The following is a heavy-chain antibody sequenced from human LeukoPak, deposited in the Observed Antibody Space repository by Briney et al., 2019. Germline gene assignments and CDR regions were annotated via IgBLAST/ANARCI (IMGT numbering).Heavy chain of an antibody. Sequence: PGGSLRLSCAASEFTFSSYWMSWVRQAPGKGLEWVATIKEDGSEEYYVDSVKGRFTISRDNAKNSLYLQMNSLRAEDTAVYYCARDRSRCYYWGQGTLVTVSS. CDR1: EFTFSSYW. J-gene: IGHJ4*02. CDR2: IKEDGSEE. CDR3: ARDRSRCYY. V-gene: IGHV3-7*01.